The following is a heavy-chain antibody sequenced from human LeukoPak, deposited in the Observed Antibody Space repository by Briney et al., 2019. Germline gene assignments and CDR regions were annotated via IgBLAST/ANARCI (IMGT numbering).Heavy chain of an antibody. CDR1: GGSISSSSYY. J-gene: IGHJ5*02. D-gene: IGHD3-3*01. V-gene: IGHV4-39*01. CDR2: IYYSGST. CDR3: ASQLQYDFWSGYSNNWFDP. Sequence: SETLSLTCTVSGGSISSSSYYWGWIRQPPGKGLEWIGSIYYSGSTYYNPSPKSRVTISVDTSKNQFSLKLSSVAAADTAVYYCASQLQYDFWSGYSNNWFDPWGQGTLVTVSS.